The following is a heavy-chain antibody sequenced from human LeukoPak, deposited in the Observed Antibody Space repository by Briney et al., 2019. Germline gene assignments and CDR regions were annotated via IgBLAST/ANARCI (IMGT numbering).Heavy chain of an antibody. CDR2: INPNSGGT. Sequence: ASVKVSCKASGYTFTGYYMHWVRQAPGQGLEWMGRINPNSGGTNYAQKFQGRVTMTRDTSISTAYMELSSLRSEDTAVYYCARESYYYDSSGYYRDWGQGTLVTVSS. D-gene: IGHD3-22*01. J-gene: IGHJ4*02. CDR1: GYTFTGYY. V-gene: IGHV1-2*06. CDR3: ARESYYYDSSGYYRD.